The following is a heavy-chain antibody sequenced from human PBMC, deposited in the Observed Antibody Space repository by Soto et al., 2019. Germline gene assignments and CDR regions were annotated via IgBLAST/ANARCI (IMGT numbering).Heavy chain of an antibody. J-gene: IGHJ5*02. CDR3: ARDPGWFDP. CDR1: GGSISSSSFY. CDR2: FYYSEST. Sequence: PSETLSLTCAVFGGSISSSSFYWGWIRQPPGKGLEWIGSFYYSESTYYNPSLKSRVIISVDTSKNQFSLKLSSVTAADTAVYYCARDPGWFDPWGQGTLVTVSS. V-gene: IGHV4-39*07.